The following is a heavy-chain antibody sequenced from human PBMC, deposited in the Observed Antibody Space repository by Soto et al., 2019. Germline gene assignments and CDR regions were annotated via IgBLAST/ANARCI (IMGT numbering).Heavy chain of an antibody. D-gene: IGHD3-3*01. CDR2: INHSGST. Sequence: PSETLSLTCAVYGGSFSGYYWSWIRQPPGKGLEWIGEINHSGSTNYNPSLKSRVTISVDTSKNQFSLKLSSVTAADTAVHYCARAFLYYDFWSGYYDAAYFDYWGQGTLVTVSS. CDR1: GGSFSGYY. CDR3: ARAFLYYDFWSGYYDAAYFDY. V-gene: IGHV4-34*01. J-gene: IGHJ4*02.